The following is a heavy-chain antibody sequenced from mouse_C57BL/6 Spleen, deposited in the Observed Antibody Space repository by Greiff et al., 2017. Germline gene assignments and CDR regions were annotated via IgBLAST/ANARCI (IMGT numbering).Heavy chain of an antibody. V-gene: IGHV1-69*01. CDR3: ERGDYGAHDLDY. J-gene: IGHJ2*01. D-gene: IGHD1-1*01. Sequence: QVQLQQPGAELVMPGASVKLSCKASGYTFTSYWMHWVKQRPGQGLEWIGEIDPSDSYTNYNQKFKGKATLTVDKSSSTAYMQLSSLTSADSAVYYCERGDYGAHDLDYWGQGTTLTVSS. CDR2: IDPSDSYT. CDR1: GYTFTSYW.